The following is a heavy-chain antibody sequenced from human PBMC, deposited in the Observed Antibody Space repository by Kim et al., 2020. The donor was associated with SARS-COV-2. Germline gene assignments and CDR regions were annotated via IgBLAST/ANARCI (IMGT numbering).Heavy chain of an antibody. D-gene: IGHD3-3*01. J-gene: IGHJ4*02. Sequence: YPSSVKGRFTTSRDNAKNSLYLQMNSLRAEDTAVYYCARTDFWSGYYFDYWGQGTLVTVSS. CDR3: ARTDFWSGYYFDY. V-gene: IGHV3-11*01.